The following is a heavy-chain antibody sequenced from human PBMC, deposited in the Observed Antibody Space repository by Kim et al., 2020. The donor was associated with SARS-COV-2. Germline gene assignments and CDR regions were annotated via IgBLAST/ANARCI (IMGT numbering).Heavy chain of an antibody. D-gene: IGHD2-15*01. V-gene: IGHV1-69*13. CDR1: RDTFSSYT. J-gene: IGHJ5*02. Sequence: SVKVSCKAPRDTFSSYTFNWLRQAPGQGLEGIGVIIPLSGTGKYAQKLQGRVTITADQSTNTVHMGLNSLRSEDTALFYFAMGDVVVDSATPPDPRGQG. CDR2: IIPLSGTG. CDR3: AMGDVVVDSATPPDP.